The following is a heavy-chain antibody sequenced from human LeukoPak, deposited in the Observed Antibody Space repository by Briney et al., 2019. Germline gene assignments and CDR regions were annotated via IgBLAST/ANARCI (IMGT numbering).Heavy chain of an antibody. Sequence: ASVKVSCKASGYTFTSYAMNWVRQAPGQGLEWMGWINTNTGNPTYAQGVTGRFVFSLDTSVSTAYLQISSLKAEDTAVYYCARGSSVLTGYSNWFDPWGQGTLVTVSS. D-gene: IGHD3-9*01. CDR3: ARGSSVLTGYSNWFDP. V-gene: IGHV7-4-1*02. CDR2: INTNTGNP. CDR1: GYTFTSYA. J-gene: IGHJ5*02.